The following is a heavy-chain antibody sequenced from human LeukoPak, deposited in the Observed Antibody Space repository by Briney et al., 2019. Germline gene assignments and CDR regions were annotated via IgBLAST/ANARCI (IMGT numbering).Heavy chain of an antibody. CDR3: ARRMTTVVSTYWYFDL. Sequence: SETLSLTCTVSGGSISTYYWSWIRQPPGKGLEWIGYIYYSGNTNYNPSLKSRVTISVDTSKNQFSLKLSSVTAADTAVYYCARRMTTVVSTYWYFDLWGRGTLVTVSS. J-gene: IGHJ2*01. CDR2: IYYSGNT. V-gene: IGHV4-59*08. CDR1: GGSISTYY. D-gene: IGHD4-23*01.